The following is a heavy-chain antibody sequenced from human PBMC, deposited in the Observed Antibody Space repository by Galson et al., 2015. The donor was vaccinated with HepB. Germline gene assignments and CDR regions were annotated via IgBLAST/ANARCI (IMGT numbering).Heavy chain of an antibody. V-gene: IGHV3-7*03. Sequence: SLRLSCAASGFTFSDYWMTWVRQAPGKGLEWVANIKEDGNEKYYVDSVKGRFTISRDNAKNSLYLQMNSLRAEDTAVYYCARDAGYSYGSSGYYYVSTFFDCWGQGTLVTVSS. CDR3: ARDAGYSYGSSGYYYVSTFFDC. D-gene: IGHD3-22*01. CDR1: GFTFSDYW. CDR2: IKEDGNEK. J-gene: IGHJ4*02.